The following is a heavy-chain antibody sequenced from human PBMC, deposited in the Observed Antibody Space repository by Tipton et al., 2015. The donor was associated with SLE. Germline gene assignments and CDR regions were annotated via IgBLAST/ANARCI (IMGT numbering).Heavy chain of an antibody. V-gene: IGHV4-61*02. CDR2: IHTSGGT. J-gene: IGHJ5*02. Sequence: LRLSCTLSGGSISSGSYFWTWIRQPAGKGLEWLGRIHTSGGTSYNPSLEGRVTISMDTSKNQFYLKLNSVTAADTAVYYCARDKNLNWFDPWGQGTLITVSS. CDR3: ARDKNLNWFDP. CDR1: GGSISSGSYF.